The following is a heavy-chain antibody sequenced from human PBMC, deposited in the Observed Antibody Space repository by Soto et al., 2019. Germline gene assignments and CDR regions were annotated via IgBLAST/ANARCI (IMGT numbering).Heavy chain of an antibody. CDR2: ISAYNGDT. Sequence: ASVKVSCKASGYTFTNYCITWVRQAPGQGLEWMGWISAYNGDTHYTQRLQGRVTMTTDTSTSTAYMELRGLRSDDTAVYYCARVGPLVGLLFYYIDVWGKGTTVTVSS. V-gene: IGHV1-18*01. CDR3: ARVGPLVGLLFYYIDV. J-gene: IGHJ6*03. D-gene: IGHD5-18*01. CDR1: GYTFTNYC.